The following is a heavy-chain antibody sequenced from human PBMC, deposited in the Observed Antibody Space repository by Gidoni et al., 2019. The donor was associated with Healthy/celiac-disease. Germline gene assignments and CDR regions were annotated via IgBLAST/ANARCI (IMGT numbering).Heavy chain of an antibody. V-gene: IGHV3-66*02. D-gene: IGHD6-13*01. CDR3: ARARGGQQLVLGY. Sequence: EVQLVESGGGLVQPGGSLRLSCAASGFTVSSNYMSWVRQAPGKGLEWVSVIYSGGSTYYADSVKGRFTISRDNSKNTLYLQMNSLRAEDTALYYCARARGGQQLVLGYWGQGTLVTVSS. CDR1: GFTVSSNY. J-gene: IGHJ4*02. CDR2: IYSGGST.